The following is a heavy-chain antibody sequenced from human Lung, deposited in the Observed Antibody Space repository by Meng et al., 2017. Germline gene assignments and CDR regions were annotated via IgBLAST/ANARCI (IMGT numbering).Heavy chain of an antibody. CDR1: GGSISSDGYY. CDR3: AIDLSDSTGYYPFQH. Sequence: GQLKESGPGLVKPSQTLSHTSSVSGGSISSDGYYWTWIRQPAGKGLEWIGRIYSRGSTNYNPFLKGRVTISLDASKNQFSLELSSVTATDTAVYYCAIDLSDSTGYYPFQHWGQGTLVTVSS. V-gene: IGHV4-61*02. CDR2: IYSRGST. J-gene: IGHJ1*01. D-gene: IGHD3-22*01.